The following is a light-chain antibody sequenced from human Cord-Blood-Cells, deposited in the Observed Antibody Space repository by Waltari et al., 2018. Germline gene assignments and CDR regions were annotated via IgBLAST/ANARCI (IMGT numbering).Light chain of an antibody. J-gene: IGKJ2*01. Sequence: DIQLTKPPSFRSASVADRLPITCRASQGINRYLAWYQQKPGNAPKLLIYAASTLQSGVPSRFSGSGSGTEFTLTISSLQPEDFATYYCQQLNSYSYTFGQGTKLEIK. CDR3: QQLNSYSYT. V-gene: IGKV1-9*01. CDR2: AAS. CDR1: QGINRY.